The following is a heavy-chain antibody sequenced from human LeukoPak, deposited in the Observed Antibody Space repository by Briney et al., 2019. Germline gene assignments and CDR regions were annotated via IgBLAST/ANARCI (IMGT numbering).Heavy chain of an antibody. CDR2: IKQDGSET. D-gene: IGHD6-19*01. V-gene: IGHV3-7*01. Sequence: GGSLRLSCATSGFIFSNYWMSWVRQAPGKGLEWVANIKQDGSETYYVDSVKGRFTISRDDAKNSLYLQMNSLRAEDTAVYYCARDYAAVAGFDYWGQGTLVTVSS. CDR3: ARDYAAVAGFDY. J-gene: IGHJ4*02. CDR1: GFIFSNYW.